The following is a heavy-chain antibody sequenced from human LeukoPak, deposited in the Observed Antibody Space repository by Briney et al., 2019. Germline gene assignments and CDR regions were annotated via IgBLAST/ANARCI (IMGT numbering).Heavy chain of an antibody. J-gene: IGHJ3*02. CDR2: ISSSSSYI. CDR3: AGDGEGPSTVTGLDAFDI. Sequence: GGSLRLSCAASGFTFSSYSMNWVRQAPGKGLEWVSSISSSSSYIYYADSVKGRFTISRDNAKNSLYLQMNSLRAEDTAVYYCAGDGEGPSTVTGLDAFDIWGQGTMVTVSS. V-gene: IGHV3-21*01. CDR1: GFTFSSYS. D-gene: IGHD4-17*01.